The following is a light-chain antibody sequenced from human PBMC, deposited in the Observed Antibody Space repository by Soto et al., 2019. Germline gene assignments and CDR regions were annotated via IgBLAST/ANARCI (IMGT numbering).Light chain of an antibody. Sequence: DIQMTQSPSSLSSSLGYIFTINCRASQTISSWLAWYQQKPGKVPKLLIYKASSLESGVPSRFSGSGSGTEFTLTISSVQPDDFATYYCQHYNSYPYTFGQGTRLEIK. J-gene: IGKJ5*01. CDR3: QHYNSYPYT. CDR2: KAS. CDR1: QTISSW. V-gene: IGKV1-5*03.